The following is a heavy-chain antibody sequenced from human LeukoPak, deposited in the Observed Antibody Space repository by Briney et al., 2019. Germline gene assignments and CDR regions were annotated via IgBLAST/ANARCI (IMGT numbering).Heavy chain of an antibody. CDR1: GYTFTGYY. Sequence: GASVKVSCKASGYTFTGYYMHWVRQAPGQGLEWMGWINPNSGGTNYAQKFQGGVTMTRDTSISTAYMELSRLRSDDTAVYYCARAQLWLYYYYYMDVWGKGTTVTVSS. CDR3: ARAQLWLYYYYYMDV. D-gene: IGHD5-18*01. J-gene: IGHJ6*03. CDR2: INPNSGGT. V-gene: IGHV1-2*02.